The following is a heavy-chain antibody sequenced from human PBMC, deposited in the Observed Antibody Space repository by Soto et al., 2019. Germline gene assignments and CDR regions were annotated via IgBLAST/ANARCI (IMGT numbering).Heavy chain of an antibody. CDR1: GFTFSSYG. Sequence: QVQLVESGGGVVQPGRSLRLSCAASGFTFSSYGMHWVRQAPGKGLEWVAVISYDGSNKYYADSVKGRFTISRDNSKNTLYLQMNSLRAEDTAVYYCAKPRQITLLLLYYFDYWGQGTLVTVSS. V-gene: IGHV3-30*18. D-gene: IGHD2-15*01. CDR2: ISYDGSNK. J-gene: IGHJ4*02. CDR3: AKPRQITLLLLYYFDY.